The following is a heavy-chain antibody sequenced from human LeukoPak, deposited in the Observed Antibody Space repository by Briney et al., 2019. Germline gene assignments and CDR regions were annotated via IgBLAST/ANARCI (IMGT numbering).Heavy chain of an antibody. J-gene: IGHJ5*02. CDR2: INHSGST. Sequence: SETLSLTCAVYGGSFSGYYWSWIRQPPGKGLEWIGEINHSGSTNYNPSLKSRVTISVDTSKNQFSLKLSSVTAADTAVYYCARVYHILSWYKSDWFDPWGQGTLATVSS. CDR1: GGSFSGYY. D-gene: IGHD6-13*01. V-gene: IGHV4-34*01. CDR3: ARVYHILSWYKSDWFDP.